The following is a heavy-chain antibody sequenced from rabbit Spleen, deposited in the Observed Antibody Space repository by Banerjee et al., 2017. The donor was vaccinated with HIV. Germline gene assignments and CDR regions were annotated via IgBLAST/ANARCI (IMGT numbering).Heavy chain of an antibody. CDR1: GVSFSGNSY. CDR3: SRDTGSSFSSYGMDL. J-gene: IGHJ6*01. D-gene: IGHD8-1*01. Sequence: QEQLVESRGDLVKPGASLTLTCITSGVSFSGNSYMCWVRQAPGKGLEWIVCIDTGSSGFTYFASWAKGRFTISKTSSTTVTLQMTSLTAADTATYFCSRDTGSSFSSYGMDLWGPGTLVPVS. V-gene: IGHV1S45*01. CDR2: IDTGSSGFT.